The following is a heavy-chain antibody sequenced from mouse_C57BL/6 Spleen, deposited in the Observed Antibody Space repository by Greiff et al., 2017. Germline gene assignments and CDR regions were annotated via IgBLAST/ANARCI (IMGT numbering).Heavy chain of an antibody. J-gene: IGHJ3*01. D-gene: IGHD1-1*01. V-gene: IGHV1-7*01. Sequence: VQRVESGAELAKPGASVKLSCKASGYTFTSYWMHWVKQRPGQGLEWIGYINPSSGYTKYNQKFKDKATLTADKSSSTAYMQLSSLTYEDSAVYYCARSDITTVEAWFAYWGQGTLVTVSA. CDR1: GYTFTSYW. CDR3: ARSDITTVEAWFAY. CDR2: INPSSGYT.